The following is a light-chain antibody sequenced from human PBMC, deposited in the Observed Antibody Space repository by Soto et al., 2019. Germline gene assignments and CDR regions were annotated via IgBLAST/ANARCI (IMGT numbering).Light chain of an antibody. Sequence: DIQTTQTPSTLSGSLGDSVTITCRASQTISSWLAWYQQKPGKAPKLLIYKASTLKSGVPSRFSGRGSGTEFTLTSSSLQPDDFATYYCQHYNSYSEAFGQGTKVDIK. CDR2: KAS. J-gene: IGKJ1*01. V-gene: IGKV1-5*03. CDR3: QHYNSYSEA. CDR1: QTISSW.